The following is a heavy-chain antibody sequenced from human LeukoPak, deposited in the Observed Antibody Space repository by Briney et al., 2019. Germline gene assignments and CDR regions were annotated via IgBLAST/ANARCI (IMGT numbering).Heavy chain of an antibody. Sequence: GASVKVSCKASGGTFCSYAISWVRQAPGQGLEWMGRIIPIFGTANYAQKFQGRVTITTDESTSTAYMELSSLRSEDTAVYYCAREPWSSSSQYYFDYWGQGTLVTVSS. J-gene: IGHJ4*02. CDR3: AREPWSSSSQYYFDY. V-gene: IGHV1-69*05. CDR2: IIPIFGTA. CDR1: GGTFCSYA. D-gene: IGHD6-6*01.